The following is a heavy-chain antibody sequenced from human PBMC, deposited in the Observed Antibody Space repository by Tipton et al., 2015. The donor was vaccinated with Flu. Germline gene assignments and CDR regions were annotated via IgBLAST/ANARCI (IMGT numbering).Heavy chain of an antibody. Sequence: TLSLTCAVSGGSISSYYWSWIRQPAGKGLEWIGRIYTSGSTNYNPSLKSRVTTSADTSKNQFSLKLSSVTAADTAVYYCARDSDIVVDNWFDPWGQGTLVTVSS. CDR2: IYTSGST. V-gene: IGHV4-4*07. CDR3: ARDSDIVVDNWFDP. J-gene: IGHJ5*02. D-gene: IGHD2-15*01. CDR1: GGSISSYY.